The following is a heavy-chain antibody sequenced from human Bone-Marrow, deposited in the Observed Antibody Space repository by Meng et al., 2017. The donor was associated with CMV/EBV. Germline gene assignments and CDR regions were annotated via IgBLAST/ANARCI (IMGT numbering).Heavy chain of an antibody. CDR3: AIDEYPGLLEWSALDY. CDR2: ISYDGSNK. Sequence: GGSLRLSCAASGFTFSSYAMHWVRQAPGKGLEWVAVISYDGSNKYYADSVKGRFTISRDNSKNTLYLQMNSLRAEDTAVYSCAIDEYPGLLEWSALDYWGQGTLVTVSS. V-gene: IGHV3-30*04. D-gene: IGHD3-3*01. CDR1: GFTFSSYA. J-gene: IGHJ4*02.